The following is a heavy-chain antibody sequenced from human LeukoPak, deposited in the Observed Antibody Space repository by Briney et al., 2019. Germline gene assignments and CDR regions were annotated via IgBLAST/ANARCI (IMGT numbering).Heavy chain of an antibody. V-gene: IGHV3-48*03. D-gene: IGHD3-10*01. CDR2: ISGLDSTI. CDR1: GFTFSNYD. CDR3: AVEISMIRGVALDY. J-gene: IGHJ4*02. Sequence: GGSLRLSCAASGFTFSNYDMNWVRQSPGRGLEWVSFISGLDSTIHYTDSVKGRFTISRDNAKNALYLQMSSPRVEDTAIYYCAVEISMIRGVALDYWGQGTPVTVSS.